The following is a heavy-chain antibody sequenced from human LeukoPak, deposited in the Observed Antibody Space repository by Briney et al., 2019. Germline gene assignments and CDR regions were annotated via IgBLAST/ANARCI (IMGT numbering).Heavy chain of an antibody. D-gene: IGHD6-13*01. CDR3: ARARAAADAFDI. CDR1: GGSISSSSYY. CDR2: IYYSGST. Sequence: SETPSLTCTVSGGSISSSSYYWGWIRQPPGKGLEWIGSIYYSGSTYYNPSLKSRVTISVDTSKNQFSLKLSSVTAADTAVYYCARARAAADAFDIWGQGTMVTVSS. V-gene: IGHV4-39*01. J-gene: IGHJ3*02.